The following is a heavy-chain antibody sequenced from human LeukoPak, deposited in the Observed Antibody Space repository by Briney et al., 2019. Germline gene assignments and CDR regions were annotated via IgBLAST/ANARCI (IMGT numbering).Heavy chain of an antibody. CDR3: ARAPYSSSQLNFDY. V-gene: IGHV4-59*01. D-gene: IGHD6-13*01. Sequence: SETLSLTCTVSGGSMSSKYWSWLRQSPGKGLEWIGYIYYSGSTKYNPSLKSRVSMSVDTSKNQFSLKLTSVIAADTAVYYCARAPYSSSQLNFDYWGQGTLVTVSS. J-gene: IGHJ4*02. CDR1: GGSMSSKY. CDR2: IYYSGST.